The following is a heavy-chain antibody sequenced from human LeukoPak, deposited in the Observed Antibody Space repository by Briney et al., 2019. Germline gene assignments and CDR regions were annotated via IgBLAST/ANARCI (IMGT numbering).Heavy chain of an antibody. Sequence: SETLSLTCTVSGGSISSHYWSWIRQPPGKGLEWIGYIYYSGSTNYNPSLKSRVTISVDTSKNQFSLKLGSVTAADTAVYYCASGNPYYYDSSGLLLWGQGTLVTVSS. CDR2: IYYSGST. J-gene: IGHJ4*02. V-gene: IGHV4-59*11. CDR3: ASGNPYYYDSSGLLL. CDR1: GGSISSHY. D-gene: IGHD3-22*01.